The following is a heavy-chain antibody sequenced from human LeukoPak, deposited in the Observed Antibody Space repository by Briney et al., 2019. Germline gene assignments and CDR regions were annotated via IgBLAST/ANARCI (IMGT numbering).Heavy chain of an antibody. CDR3: ARRTGAAPGEFFLH. D-gene: IGHD6-19*01. J-gene: IGHJ1*01. CDR1: GFIVSSSY. CDR2: IYSSGST. Sequence: GGSLRLSCAGSGFIVSSSYTSWVRQVPGKGLEWVSAIYSSGSTDYADSVRGRFTIARDTSKNMVYLQMNSLTAEDTAIYYCARRTGAAPGEFFLHWGQGTLVTVSS. V-gene: IGHV3-53*01.